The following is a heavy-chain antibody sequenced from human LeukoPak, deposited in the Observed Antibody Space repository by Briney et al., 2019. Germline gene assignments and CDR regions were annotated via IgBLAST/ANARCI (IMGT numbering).Heavy chain of an antibody. CDR3: ARDSTYYYDSKYFDH. D-gene: IGHD3-22*01. V-gene: IGHV3-21*01. CDR2: ISSSSSYI. J-gene: IGHJ4*02. Sequence: VRQAPGKGLEWVSSISSSSSYIYYADSVKGRFTISRDNAKNSLYLQMNSLRAEDTAVYYCARDSTYYYDSKYFDHWGQGTLVTVSS.